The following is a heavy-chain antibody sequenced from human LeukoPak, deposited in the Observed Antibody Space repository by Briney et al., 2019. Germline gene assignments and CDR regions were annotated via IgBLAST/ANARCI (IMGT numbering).Heavy chain of an antibody. V-gene: IGHV3-23*01. CDR3: AKERQEGATPFDY. Sequence: GGTLRLSCTTSGFNFSIYPMTWVRQAPGKGLEWVSAISGSGGSTYYADSVKGRFTISRDNSKNTLYLQMNSLRGEDTAVYYCAKERQEGATPFDYWGQGSLVTVSS. D-gene: IGHD1-26*01. J-gene: IGHJ4*02. CDR2: ISGSGGST. CDR1: GFNFSIYP.